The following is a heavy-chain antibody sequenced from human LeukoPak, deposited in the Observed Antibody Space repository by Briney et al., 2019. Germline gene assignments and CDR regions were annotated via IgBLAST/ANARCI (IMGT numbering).Heavy chain of an antibody. J-gene: IGHJ3*02. D-gene: IGHD3-9*01. CDR3: AREGLSDIQGAFDI. CDR2: SITVGAP. Sequence: SGPCPSPALSLVAPSVVTTGAGSGSPQGRDWSGLGISITVGAPTTTPSLKSRVTISVDTSKNQFSLKLSSVTAADTAVYYCAREGLSDIQGAFDIWGQGTMVTVSS. V-gene: IGHV4-59*01. CDR1: VAPSVVTT.